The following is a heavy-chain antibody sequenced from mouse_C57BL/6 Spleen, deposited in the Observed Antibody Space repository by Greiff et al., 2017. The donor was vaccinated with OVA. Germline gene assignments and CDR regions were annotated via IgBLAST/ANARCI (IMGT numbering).Heavy chain of an antibody. J-gene: IGHJ2*01. V-gene: IGHV5-4*03. D-gene: IGHD2-1*01. Sequence: DVMLVESGGGLVKPGGSLKLSCAASGFTFSSYAMSWVRQTPEKRLEWVATISDGGSYTYYPDNVKGRFTISRDNAKNNLYLQMSHLKSEDTAMYYCARAIIYYGNYGLDYWGQGTTLTVSS. CDR2: ISDGGSYT. CDR1: GFTFSSYA. CDR3: ARAIIYYGNYGLDY.